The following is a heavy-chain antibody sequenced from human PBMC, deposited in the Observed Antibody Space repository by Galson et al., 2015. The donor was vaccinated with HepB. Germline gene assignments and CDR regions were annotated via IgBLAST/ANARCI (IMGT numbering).Heavy chain of an antibody. D-gene: IGHD6-13*01. V-gene: IGHV1-2*04. J-gene: IGHJ5*02. Sequence: SVKVSCKASGYTFTGYYMHWVRQAPGQGLEWMGWINPNSGGTNYAQKFQGWVTMTRDTSISTAYMELSRLRSDDTAVYYCARVVGIAAAGGWFDPWGQGTLVTVSS. CDR2: INPNSGGT. CDR1: GYTFTGYY. CDR3: ARVVGIAAAGGWFDP.